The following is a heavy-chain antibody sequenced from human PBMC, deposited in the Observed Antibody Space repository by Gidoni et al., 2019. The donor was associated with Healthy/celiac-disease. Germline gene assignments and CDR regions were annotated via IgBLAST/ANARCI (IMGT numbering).Heavy chain of an antibody. CDR3: ARDEARALYDFWSGYYRE. CDR1: GFTFSRYA. J-gene: IGHJ4*02. CDR2: ISYDGRNK. Sequence: QVQLLESGGGVVQPGRSLRLSCAASGFTFSRYAMHWVRQAPGKGLEWVAVISYDGRNKYYADSVKGRFTISRDNSKNTLYLQRNSLRAEDTAVYYCARDEARALYDFWSGYYREWGQGTLVTVSS. V-gene: IGHV3-30*04. D-gene: IGHD3-3*01.